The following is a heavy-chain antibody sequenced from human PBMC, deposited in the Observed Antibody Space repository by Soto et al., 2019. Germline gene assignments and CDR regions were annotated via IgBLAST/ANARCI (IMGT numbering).Heavy chain of an antibody. V-gene: IGHV2-70*13. CDR2: IDWDGDR. Sequence: SGPTLVNPTQTLTLTCTFSWFTLGTTGLSVNWIRQAPGKALEWLAVIDWDGDRFYSASLKTRLSISKDTSKNEVVLTMTNMDPVDTATYFCARSQGGMLYNSYFDFWGQGTLVTVSS. CDR3: ARSQGGMLYNSYFDF. J-gene: IGHJ4*02. CDR1: WFTLGTTGLS. D-gene: IGHD2-8*01.